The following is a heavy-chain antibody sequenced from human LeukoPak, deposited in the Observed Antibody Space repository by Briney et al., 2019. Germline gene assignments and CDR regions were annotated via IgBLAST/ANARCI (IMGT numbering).Heavy chain of an antibody. CDR3: ARGQTIVVVPAATEYYFDY. CDR1: GYTFTSYA. Sequence: ASVKVSCKASGYTFTSYAMHWVRQAPGQRLEWIGWINADNGNTKYSQKFQGRVTITRDTSASTAYMELSSLRSEDTAVYYCARGQTIVVVPAATEYYFDYWGQGTLVTVSS. D-gene: IGHD2-2*01. J-gene: IGHJ4*02. CDR2: INADNGNT. V-gene: IGHV1-3*01.